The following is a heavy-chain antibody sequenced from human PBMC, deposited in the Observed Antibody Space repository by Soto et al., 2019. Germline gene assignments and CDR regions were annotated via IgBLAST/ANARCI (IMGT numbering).Heavy chain of an antibody. CDR2: IYRTGST. Sequence: QVQLQESGPGLVKPSGTLSLTCAVSGGAFTSNNWWTWVRQPPGQGLEWIGEIYRTGSTNYNPSRKSRVTISLDTSENQFSLKVTSLTAADTAVYYCASRDPGTSVDYWGQGTLVTVSS. CDR1: GGAFTSNNW. CDR3: ASRDPGTSVDY. V-gene: IGHV4-4*02. D-gene: IGHD1-7*01. J-gene: IGHJ4*02.